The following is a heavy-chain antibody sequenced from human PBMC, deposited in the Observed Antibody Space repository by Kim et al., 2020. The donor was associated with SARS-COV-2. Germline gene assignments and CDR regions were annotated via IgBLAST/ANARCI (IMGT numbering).Heavy chain of an antibody. Sequence: ASVKVSCKASGYTFTSYAMHWVRQAPGQRLEWMGWINAGNGNTKYSQKFQGRVTITRDTSASTAYMELSSLRSEDTAVYYCARTKLSRFLEWLSAQRGWYFDYWGQGTLVTVSS. D-gene: IGHD3-3*01. CDR1: GYTFTSYA. J-gene: IGHJ4*02. CDR3: ARTKLSRFLEWLSAQRGWYFDY. V-gene: IGHV1-3*01. CDR2: INAGNGNT.